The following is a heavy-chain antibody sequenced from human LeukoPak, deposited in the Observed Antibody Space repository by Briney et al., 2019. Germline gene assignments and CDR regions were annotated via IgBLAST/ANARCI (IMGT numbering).Heavy chain of an antibody. V-gene: IGHV3-30*18. CDR3: AKVRWELHDAFDI. CDR2: ISYDGSNK. J-gene: IGHJ3*02. Sequence: GGSLRLSCAASGFTFSSYGMHWVRQAPGKGLEWVAVISYDGSNKYYADSVKGRFTISRDNAKNSLHLQMNSLRPEDTALYYCAKVRWELHDAFDIWGQGTMVTVSS. D-gene: IGHD4-23*01. CDR1: GFTFSSYG.